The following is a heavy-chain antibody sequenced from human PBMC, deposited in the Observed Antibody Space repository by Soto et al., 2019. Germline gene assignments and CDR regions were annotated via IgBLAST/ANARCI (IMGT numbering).Heavy chain of an antibody. CDR2: ISSSSSYI. D-gene: IGHD1-20*01. V-gene: IGHV3-21*01. CDR1: GFTFSSYS. CDR3: ARGHNWNANAFDI. Sequence: GGSLRLSCAASGFTFSSYSMNWVRQAPGKGLEWVSSISSSSSYIYYADSVKGRFTISRDNAKNSLYLQMNSLRAEDTAVYYCARGHNWNANAFDIWGQGTMVTVSS. J-gene: IGHJ3*02.